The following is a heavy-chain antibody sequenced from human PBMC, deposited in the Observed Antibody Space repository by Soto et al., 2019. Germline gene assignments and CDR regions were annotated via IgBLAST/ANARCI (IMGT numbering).Heavy chain of an antibody. J-gene: IGHJ4*02. Sequence: SETLSLTCAVYGGSFSGYYWSWIRQPPGKGLEWIGEINHSGSTNYNPSLKSRVTISVDTSKNQFSLKLSSVTAADTAVYYCARAGKYIRWFDYWGQGTLVTVSS. CDR3: ARAGKYIRWFDY. CDR2: INHSGST. D-gene: IGHD4-17*01. V-gene: IGHV4-34*01. CDR1: GGSFSGYY.